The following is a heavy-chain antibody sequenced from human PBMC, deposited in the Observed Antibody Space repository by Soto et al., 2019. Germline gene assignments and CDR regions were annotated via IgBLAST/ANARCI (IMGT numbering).Heavy chain of an antibody. J-gene: IGHJ6*02. CDR1: GYTFTSYG. Sequence: ASVKVSCKASGYTFTSYGISWVRQAPGQGLEWMGWINAYNGNTNYAQKLQGRVTMTTDTSTSTAYMELRSLRSDDTAVYYCASDMILSSYYDSSGYYIHYGMDVWGQGTTVTVSS. CDR3: ASDMILSSYYDSSGYYIHYGMDV. CDR2: INAYNGNT. D-gene: IGHD3-22*01. V-gene: IGHV1-18*04.